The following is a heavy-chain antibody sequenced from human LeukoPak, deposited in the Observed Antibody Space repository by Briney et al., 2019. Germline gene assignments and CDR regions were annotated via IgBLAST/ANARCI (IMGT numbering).Heavy chain of an antibody. CDR2: ISSGSSTI. Sequence: GGSLRLSCAASGFTFSSYSMNWVRQAPWKGLEWVSYISSGSSTIYYADSVKGRFTISRDNAKNSLYLQMNSLRAEDTAVYYCARARNEDYWGQGTLVTVSS. J-gene: IGHJ4*02. V-gene: IGHV3-48*01. D-gene: IGHD1-1*01. CDR1: GFTFSSYS. CDR3: ARARNEDY.